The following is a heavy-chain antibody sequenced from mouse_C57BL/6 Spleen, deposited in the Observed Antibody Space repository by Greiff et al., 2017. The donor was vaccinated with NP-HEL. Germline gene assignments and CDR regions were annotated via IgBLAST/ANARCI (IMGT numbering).Heavy chain of an antibody. CDR2: INPGSGGT. J-gene: IGHJ3*01. CDR1: GYAFTNYL. D-gene: IGHD3-2*02. Sequence: QVQLQQSGAELVRPGTSVKVSCKASGYAFTNYLIEWVKQRPGQGLEWIGVINPGSGGTNYNEKFKGKATLTADKSSSTAYMQLSSLTSEDSAVYVCAREGQLRLRGKGFADWGQGTLVTVSA. V-gene: IGHV1-54*01. CDR3: AREGQLRLRGKGFAD.